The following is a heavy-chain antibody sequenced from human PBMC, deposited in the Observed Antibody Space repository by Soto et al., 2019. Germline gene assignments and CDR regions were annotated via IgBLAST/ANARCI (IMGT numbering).Heavy chain of an antibody. J-gene: IGHJ4*02. D-gene: IGHD3-22*01. Sequence: QVQLHESGPGLVRPSQTLSLTCNVSGGPISTADYYWSWIRQPPGKGLEWIGYIYYRGSTYYNPSLESRVAISIDTSKNQFSLNLTSVTAADTAVYFCVSDYDSGGYIGYWGQGTLVTVSS. CDR3: VSDYDSGGYIGY. V-gene: IGHV4-30-4*01. CDR1: GGPISTADYY. CDR2: IYYRGST.